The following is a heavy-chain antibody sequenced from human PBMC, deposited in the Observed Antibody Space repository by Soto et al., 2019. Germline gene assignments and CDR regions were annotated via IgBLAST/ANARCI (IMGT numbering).Heavy chain of an antibody. Sequence: SETLSLTCAVYGGSFSGYYWSWIRQPPGKGLEWIGEINHSGSTNYNPSLKSRVTISVDTSKNQFSLKLSSVTAADTAVYYCAREQITMVRGVIAPYYYYGMDVWGQGTTVTVSS. D-gene: IGHD3-10*01. J-gene: IGHJ6*02. V-gene: IGHV4-34*01. CDR2: INHSGST. CDR3: AREQITMVRGVIAPYYYYGMDV. CDR1: GGSFSGYY.